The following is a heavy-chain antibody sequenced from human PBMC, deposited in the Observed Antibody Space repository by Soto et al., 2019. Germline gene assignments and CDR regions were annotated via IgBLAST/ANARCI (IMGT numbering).Heavy chain of an antibody. J-gene: IGHJ6*01. CDR2: ISSYGSDT. D-gene: IGHD3-16*01. V-gene: IGHV3-74*01. Sequence: EVQLVESGGGLVLPGGSLRLSCAASGFTFSRYWMHWVRQAPGKGLVWVSRISSYGSDTHYADSVKGRFTISRDNAKNTLYLQMNSLRADDTAVYYCASNYAYAEGYYWYGIDVWGKGPRSPSPQ. CDR1: GFTFSRYW. CDR3: ASNYAYAEGYYWYGIDV.